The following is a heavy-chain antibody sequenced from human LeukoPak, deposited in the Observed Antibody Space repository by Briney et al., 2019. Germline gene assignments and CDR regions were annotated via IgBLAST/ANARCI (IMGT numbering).Heavy chain of an antibody. D-gene: IGHD2-2*01. CDR1: GYTFTSYG. CDR2: ISAYNGNT. J-gene: IGHJ4*02. V-gene: IGHV1-18*01. Sequence: ASVKVSCKASGYTFTSYGISWVRQAPGQGLEWMGWISAYNGNTNYAQKLQGRVTMTTDTSTSTVYMELRSLRSDDTAVYYCARDRATSKLPAFDYWGQGTLVTVSS. CDR3: ARDRATSKLPAFDY.